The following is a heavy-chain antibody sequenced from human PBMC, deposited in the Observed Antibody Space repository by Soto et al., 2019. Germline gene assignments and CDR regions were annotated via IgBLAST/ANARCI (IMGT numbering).Heavy chain of an antibody. V-gene: IGHV3-30-3*01. J-gene: IGHJ1*01. CDR2: ISYDGSNK. CDR1: GFTFSSYA. CDR3: ARDGGGWGRGSSEYFQH. D-gene: IGHD1-26*01. Sequence: QVQLVESGGGVVQPGRSLRLSCAASGFTFSSYAMHWDRQAPGKGLEWVAVISYDGSNKYYADSVKGRFTISRDNSKNTMYLQTDSLRAEDTAVYYCARDGGGWGRGSSEYFQHWGQGTLVTVSS.